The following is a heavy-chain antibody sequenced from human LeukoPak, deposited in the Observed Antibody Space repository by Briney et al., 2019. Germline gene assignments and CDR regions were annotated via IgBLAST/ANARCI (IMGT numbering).Heavy chain of an antibody. D-gene: IGHD3-16*01. J-gene: IGHJ6*02. CDR2: IYYSGST. V-gene: IGHV4-59*01. CDR3: ARAGGSLGSLYYYYYGMDV. Sequence: SETLSLTCAVYGGSFSGYYWSWIRQPPGKGLEWIGYIYYSGSTNYNPSLKSRVTISVDTSKNQFSLKLSSVTAADTAVYYCARAGGSLGSLYYYYYGMDVWGQGTTVTVSS. CDR1: GGSFSGYY.